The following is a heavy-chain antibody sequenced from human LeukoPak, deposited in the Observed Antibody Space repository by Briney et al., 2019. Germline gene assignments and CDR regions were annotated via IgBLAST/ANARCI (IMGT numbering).Heavy chain of an antibody. CDR1: GGSITSARYH. CDR3: AREIVSSVEY. Sequence: SETLSLTCTVSGGSITSARYHWGWLRQPPGKGLEWIGSVYHSGTTYYNPSLRRPLTISVDTSRNQFSLKLSSVTAADTAVYHCAREIVSSVEYWGQGSLVTVSS. D-gene: IGHD2/OR15-2a*01. V-gene: IGHV4-39*02. CDR2: VYHSGTT. J-gene: IGHJ4*02.